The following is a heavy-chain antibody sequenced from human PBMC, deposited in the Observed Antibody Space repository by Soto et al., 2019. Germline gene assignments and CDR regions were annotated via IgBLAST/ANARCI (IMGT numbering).Heavy chain of an antibody. CDR3: ARDKLAEELRFLEWPRPSFLYGMDV. V-gene: IGHV4-31*03. CDR1: DGSISSGSYY. CDR2: IYYSGST. Sequence: PSETLSVTCPVADGSISSGSYYYRWIRQHPGKGLEWIGYIYYSGSTYYNPSLKSRVTISVDTSKNQFSLKLSSVTAADTAVYYCARDKLAEELRFLEWPRPSFLYGMDVWGQGTTVTVSS. D-gene: IGHD3-3*01. J-gene: IGHJ6*02.